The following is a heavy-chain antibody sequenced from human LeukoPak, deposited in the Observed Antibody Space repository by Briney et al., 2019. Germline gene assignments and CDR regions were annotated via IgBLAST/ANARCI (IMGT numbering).Heavy chain of an antibody. CDR3: ARGLGSGRYYYYYYGVDV. CDR1: GGSITSGADY. J-gene: IGHJ6*02. CDR2: IYSSGGT. D-gene: IGHD3-10*01. V-gene: IGHV4-30-4*01. Sequence: SQTMSLTCSVSGGSITSGADYWSWIRQPPGKALEWIGYIYSSGGTSRNPSLKTRVTISLDPSKNQFSLRLSSGTAADTAVYYCARGLGSGRYYYYYYGVDVWGQGTTVTVSS.